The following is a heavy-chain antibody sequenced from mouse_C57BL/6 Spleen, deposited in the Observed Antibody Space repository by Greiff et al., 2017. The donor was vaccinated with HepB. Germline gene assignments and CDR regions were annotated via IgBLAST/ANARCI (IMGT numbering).Heavy chain of an antibody. CDR2: ISDGGSYT. CDR1: GFTFSSYA. D-gene: IGHD1-1*01. J-gene: IGHJ1*03. V-gene: IGHV5-4*01. Sequence: EVQRVESGGGLVKPGGSLKLSCAASGFTFSSYAMSWVRQTPEKRLEWVATISDGGSYTYYPDNVKGRFTISRDNAKNNLYLQRSHLKSEDTAMYYCAREGNYYGSSRYFDVWGTGTTVTVSS. CDR3: AREGNYYGSSRYFDV.